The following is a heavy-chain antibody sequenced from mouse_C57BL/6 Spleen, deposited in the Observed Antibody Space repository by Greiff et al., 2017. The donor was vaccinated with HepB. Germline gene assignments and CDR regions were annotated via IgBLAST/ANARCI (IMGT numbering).Heavy chain of an antibody. Sequence: VQLLQPGAELVKPGASVKLSCKASGYTFTSYWMHWVKQRPGQGLEWIGMIHPNSGSTNYNEKFKSKATLTVDKSSSTAYMQLSSLTSEDSAVYYCAREIYYYGSSYGGFAYWGQGTLVTVSA. V-gene: IGHV1-64*01. D-gene: IGHD1-1*01. CDR1: GYTFTSYW. CDR2: IHPNSGST. J-gene: IGHJ3*01. CDR3: AREIYYYGSSYGGFAY.